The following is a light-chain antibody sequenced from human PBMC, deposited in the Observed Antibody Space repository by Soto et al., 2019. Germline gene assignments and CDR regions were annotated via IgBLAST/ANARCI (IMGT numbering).Light chain of an antibody. CDR3: QHYNDLPLT. J-gene: IGKJ1*01. Sequence: EKVMTQSPATLSVSPGERVTLSCRASQSVVTNLAWYQQKPGQAPRLLISGAYTRATGIPDRFIGSGSGTEFTLTITSLQSEDCAVYYCQHYNDLPLTFGQGTKVEIK. CDR1: QSVVTN. V-gene: IGKV3-15*01. CDR2: GAY.